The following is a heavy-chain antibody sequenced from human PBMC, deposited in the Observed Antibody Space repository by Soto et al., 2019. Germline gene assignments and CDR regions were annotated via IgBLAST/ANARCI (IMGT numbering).Heavy chain of an antibody. CDR1: GGSISSYY. CDR3: ARGGGFHVVVVAATPEYYYYYMDV. D-gene: IGHD2-15*01. V-gene: IGHV4-59*01. Sequence: PSETLSLTCTVSGGSISSYYWSWIRQPPGKGLEWIGDIYYSGNTNYNPSLKSRVTISVDTSKNQFSLKLSSVTAADTAVYYCARGGGFHVVVVAATPEYYYYYMDVWGKGTTVTVSS. J-gene: IGHJ6*03. CDR2: IYYSGNT.